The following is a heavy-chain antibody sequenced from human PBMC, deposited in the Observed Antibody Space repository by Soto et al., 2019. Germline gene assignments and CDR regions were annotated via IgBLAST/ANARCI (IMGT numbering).Heavy chain of an antibody. J-gene: IGHJ6*03. CDR1: GFNFDDFA. Sequence: EVVLVESGGGLVQPGGSLRLSCVASGFNFDDFAMHWVRQAPGKGLQRVSGIRWNGETPAYGDSVKGRFIISRDNARNSLYLQVNSLRPEDTAVYFCARVQTRIAYRDYSMDVWGQGTTVTVS. CDR3: ARVQTRIAYRDYSMDV. V-gene: IGHV3-9*01. CDR2: IRWNGETP. D-gene: IGHD3-16*01.